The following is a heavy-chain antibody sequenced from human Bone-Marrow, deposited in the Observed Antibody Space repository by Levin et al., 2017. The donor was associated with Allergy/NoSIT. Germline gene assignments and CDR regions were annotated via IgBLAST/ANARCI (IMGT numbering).Heavy chain of an antibody. D-gene: IGHD1-26*01. CDR3: ARFNVGPLYYYYGMDV. CDR2: IIPVFGTA. V-gene: IGHV1-69*13. J-gene: IGHJ6*02. Sequence: SVKVSCKASGGTFSSYVISWVRQVPGQGLEWMGGIIPVFGTARYAQKFQGRVTITADESTSTAYMELSSLRSGDTAVYYCARFNVGPLYYYYGMDVWGQGTTVTVSS. CDR1: GGTFSSYV.